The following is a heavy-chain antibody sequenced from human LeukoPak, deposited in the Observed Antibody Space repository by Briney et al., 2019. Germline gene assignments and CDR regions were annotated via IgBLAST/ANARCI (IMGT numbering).Heavy chain of an antibody. CDR1: GCSFTSYW. CDR3: ARQNTGGNSASDY. D-gene: IGHD2/OR15-2a*01. Sequence: GESLQISWKGSGCSFTSYWIGWVRQMPGKGLEWMGIIYPGDSDTRYSPSFQGQVTISADKSISTAYLQWSSLKASDSAMYYCARQNTGGNSASDYWGQGTLVTVSS. CDR2: IYPGDSDT. J-gene: IGHJ4*02. V-gene: IGHV5-51*01.